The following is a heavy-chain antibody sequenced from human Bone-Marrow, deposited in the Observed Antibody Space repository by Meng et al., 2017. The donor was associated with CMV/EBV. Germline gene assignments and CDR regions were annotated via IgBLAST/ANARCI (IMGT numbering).Heavy chain of an antibody. J-gene: IGHJ4*02. Sequence: SAVSGDSISRNLWWSWDRQPPAKGLEWIGEFSYSEGTTYNPSLQSRATISSDTTNNRFSLRLNSVTAADTGVYFCARSPGFWSLDYWGRGTLVTVSS. CDR1: GDSISRNLW. V-gene: IGHV4-4*01. CDR2: FSYSEGT. CDR3: ARSPGFWSLDY. D-gene: IGHD2-8*02.